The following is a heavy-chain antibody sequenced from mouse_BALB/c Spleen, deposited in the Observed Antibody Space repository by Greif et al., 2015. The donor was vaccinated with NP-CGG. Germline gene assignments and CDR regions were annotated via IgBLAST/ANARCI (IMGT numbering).Heavy chain of an antibody. CDR2: ISSGSSTI. CDR1: GFTFSSFG. CDR3: ARSGLYYAMDY. Sequence: EVKLVESGGGLVQPGGSRKLSCAASGFTFSSFGMHWVHQAPEKGLEWVAYISSGSSTIYYANTVKGRFTISRDNPKNTLFLQMTSLRSEDTAMYYCARSGLYYAMDYWGQGTSVTVSS. V-gene: IGHV5-17*02. J-gene: IGHJ4*01.